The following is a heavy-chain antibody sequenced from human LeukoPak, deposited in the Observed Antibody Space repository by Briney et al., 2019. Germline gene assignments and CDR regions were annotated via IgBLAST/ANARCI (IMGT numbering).Heavy chain of an antibody. Sequence: GGSLRLSCAASGFTFSSYAMSWVRQAPGKGLEWVSAISGSGGSTYYADSVKGRFTISRDNARNSLYLQMNSLRAEDTAVYYCARIIVGIPEGWYYFDYWGQGTLVTVSS. J-gene: IGHJ4*02. CDR3: ARIIVGIPEGWYYFDY. D-gene: IGHD1-26*01. V-gene: IGHV3-23*01. CDR2: ISGSGGST. CDR1: GFTFSSYA.